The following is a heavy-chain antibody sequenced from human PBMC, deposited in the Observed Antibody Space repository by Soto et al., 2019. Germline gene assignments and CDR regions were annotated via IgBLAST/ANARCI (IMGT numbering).Heavy chain of an antibody. V-gene: IGHV3-7*01. J-gene: IGHJ4*02. Sequence: EVQLVESGGGLVQLGGSRRLSCAASGFTFSSFWMTWVRQAPGKGLEWVANIKHDGSEKYYVESVKGRFTISRDNGRNSLFLEMKSLRSEDTAVYSCVRDRSGSYLEGFVYWGQGTLVTVSS. CDR3: VRDRSGSYLEGFVY. CDR1: GFTFSSFW. D-gene: IGHD1-26*01. CDR2: IKHDGSEK.